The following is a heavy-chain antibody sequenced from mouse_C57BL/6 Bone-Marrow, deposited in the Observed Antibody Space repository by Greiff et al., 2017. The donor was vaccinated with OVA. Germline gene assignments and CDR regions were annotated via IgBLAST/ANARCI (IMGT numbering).Heavy chain of an antibody. CDR2: IYPGSGST. CDR1: GYTFTSYW. V-gene: IGHV1-55*01. D-gene: IGHD2-2*01. Sequence: QVQLQQPGAELVKPGASVKMSCKASGYTFTSYWITWVKQRPGQGLEWIGDIYPGSGSTNYNEKFKSKATLTVDTSSSTAYMQLSSLTSEDSAVYYCARGPSTMVTTVFDYWGQGTTLTVSS. J-gene: IGHJ2*01. CDR3: ARGPSTMVTTVFDY.